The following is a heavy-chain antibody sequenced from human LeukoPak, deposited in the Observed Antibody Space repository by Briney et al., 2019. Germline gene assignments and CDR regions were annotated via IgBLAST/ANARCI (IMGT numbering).Heavy chain of an antibody. D-gene: IGHD3-10*01. CDR3: ASQSSGYYYYYGMDV. CDR2: IYYSGST. Sequence: SETLSPTCTVSGGSISSYYWSWIRQPPGKGLEWIGYIYYSGSTNYNPSLKSRVTISVDTSKNQFSLKLSSVTAADTAVYYCASQSSGYYYYYGMDVWGQGTTVTVSS. J-gene: IGHJ6*02. CDR1: GGSISSYY. V-gene: IGHV4-59*01.